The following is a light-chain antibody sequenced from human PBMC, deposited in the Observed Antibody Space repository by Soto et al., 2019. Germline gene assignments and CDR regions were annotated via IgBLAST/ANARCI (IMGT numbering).Light chain of an antibody. V-gene: IGKV3-15*01. Sequence: EIVMTQSPATLSVSPGERATLSCRASQSVSSNLAWYQQKPGQPPRLLIYRASTRATGIPARFSGSGSGTEFTLTISSLQSEYFAVYYCQHYNNWPPWTFGQGTKVEIK. CDR3: QHYNNWPPWT. CDR2: RAS. J-gene: IGKJ1*01. CDR1: QSVSSN.